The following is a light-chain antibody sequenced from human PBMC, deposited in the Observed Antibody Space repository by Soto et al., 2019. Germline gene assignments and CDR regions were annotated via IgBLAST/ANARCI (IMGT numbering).Light chain of an antibody. Sequence: EIVLTQSPGTLSLSPGERATLSCTPSQRISSTYLAWYQQKPGQAPRLLIYGTSNRATGVPDRFSGSGSGTDFTLTISRLEPEDFAVYYCHQYGSPFGGGTEVEIK. CDR1: QRISSTY. V-gene: IGKV3-20*01. CDR2: GTS. CDR3: HQYGSP. J-gene: IGKJ4*01.